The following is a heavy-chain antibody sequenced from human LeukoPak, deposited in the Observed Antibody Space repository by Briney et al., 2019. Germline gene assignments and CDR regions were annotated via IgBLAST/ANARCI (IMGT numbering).Heavy chain of an antibody. V-gene: IGHV3-7*01. J-gene: IGHJ4*02. CDR1: GFTFSTYW. CDR2: IKQDGSHK. CDR3: VREEGY. Sequence: GGSLRLSCAASGFTFSTYWMYWVRQAPGKGLEWVANIKQDGSHKYYVDSVKGRFTISRDNAKNSLYLQMNILTVEDTAVYYCVREEGYWGKGTLVTVSS.